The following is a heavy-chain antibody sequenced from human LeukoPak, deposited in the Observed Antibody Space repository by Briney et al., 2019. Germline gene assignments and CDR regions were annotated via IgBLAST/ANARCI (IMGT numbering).Heavy chain of an antibody. D-gene: IGHD2-2*01. CDR2: INHSGST. CDR1: GGSFSGYY. V-gene: IGHV4-34*01. J-gene: IGHJ5*02. Sequence: SETLSLTCAVYGGSFSGYYWSWIRQPPGKGLEWIGEINHSGSTNYNPSLKSRVTISVDTSKNQFSLKLSSVTAADTAVYYCAKVGLNRGQCSSGTCYYAPENNWLDPWGQGTLVTVSS. CDR3: AKVGLNRGQCSSGTCYYAPENNWLDP.